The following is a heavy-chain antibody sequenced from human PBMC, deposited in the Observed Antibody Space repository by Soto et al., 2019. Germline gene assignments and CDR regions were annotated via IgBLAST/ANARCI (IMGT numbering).Heavy chain of an antibody. D-gene: IGHD6-19*01. Sequence: QVQLQESGPGLVKPSGTLSLTCAVSSGSVFSSNWWSWVRLPPGKGLEWIGETRNSGGANYNPSLKSRVNIPVDRSRNHIFLELSSVTAADTAVYYCASHLVMAGTRGFDHWGLGTLVTVSS. V-gene: IGHV4-4*02. CDR3: ASHLVMAGTRGFDH. CDR2: TRNSGGA. J-gene: IGHJ4*02. CDR1: SGSVFSSNW.